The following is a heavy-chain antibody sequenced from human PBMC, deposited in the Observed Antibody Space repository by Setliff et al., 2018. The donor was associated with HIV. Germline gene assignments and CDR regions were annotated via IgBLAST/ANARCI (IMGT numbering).Heavy chain of an antibody. CDR2: IDSNNGNR. CDR3: VRLTADRTNYYYYMDV. V-gene: IGHV1-18*01. D-gene: IGHD2-8*01. J-gene: IGHJ6*03. Sequence: ASVKVSCKASGYSLSTYAISWVRQAPGQGLEWMGWIDSNNGNRKFAQKFRGRVTMTTDISTNTAYMEVRSLSFDDTAVYYCVRLTADRTNYYYYMDVWGRGTTVTVSS. CDR1: GYSLSTYA.